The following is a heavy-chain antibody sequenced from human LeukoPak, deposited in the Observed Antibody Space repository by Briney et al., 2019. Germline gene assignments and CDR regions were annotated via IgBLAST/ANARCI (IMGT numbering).Heavy chain of an antibody. V-gene: IGHV3-30-3*01. Sequence: GGSLRLSCAASGFTFSSYPMHWVRQAPGKGLEWVAVISYDGSNRYYIDSVKGRFTISRDNSKNTLYLQMNSLRAEDTAVYYCARDLSGNSYFDYWGLGTLVTVSS. J-gene: IGHJ4*02. CDR2: ISYDGSNR. D-gene: IGHD4-23*01. CDR3: ARDLSGNSYFDY. CDR1: GFTFSSYP.